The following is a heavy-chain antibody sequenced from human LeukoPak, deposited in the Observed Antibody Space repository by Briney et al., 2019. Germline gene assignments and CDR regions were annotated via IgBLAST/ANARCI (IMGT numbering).Heavy chain of an antibody. CDR2: IFYSSSP. CDR1: GGSISSYY. D-gene: IGHD3-22*01. J-gene: IGHJ4*02. Sequence: SETLSLTCTVSGGSISSYYWGWIRQPPGKGVEWVFYIFYSSSPNYIPSFRTRVPISVDTSNNQFSLKLSSVTAADTAVYYCVGGWIYQGVISPDYWGQGTLVTVSS. CDR3: VGGWIYQGVISPDY. V-gene: IGHV4-59*01.